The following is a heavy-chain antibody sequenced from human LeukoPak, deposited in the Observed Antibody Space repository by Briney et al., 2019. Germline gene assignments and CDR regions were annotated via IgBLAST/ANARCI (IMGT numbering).Heavy chain of an antibody. J-gene: IGHJ4*02. CDR2: INQDGDEK. V-gene: IGHV3-7*01. D-gene: IGHD3-22*01. Sequence: PGGSLRLSCVTSGFRFSTYWMSWVRQAPGKGLEWVANINQDGDEKYHVDSVEGRFTISRDNAKNSLYLQMHSLRAEDTAVYYCARNYYYDSNGCFHYWGQGTLVTVSS. CDR1: GFRFSTYW. CDR3: ARNYYYDSNGCFHY.